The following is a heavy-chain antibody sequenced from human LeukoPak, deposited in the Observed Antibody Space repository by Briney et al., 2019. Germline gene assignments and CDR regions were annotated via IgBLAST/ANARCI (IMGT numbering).Heavy chain of an antibody. CDR2: ISHSGSA. CDR3: ARRQSRGSSGRYSSDDAFDI. D-gene: IGHD6-19*01. J-gene: IGHJ3*02. V-gene: IGHV4-4*02. Sequence: WFRQSPDKGLLLIGEISHSGSANYDPSLQSRVTISVDTSKNQLSLKLSSVTAADTAVYYCARRQSRGSSGRYSSDDAFDIWGQGTMVTVSS.